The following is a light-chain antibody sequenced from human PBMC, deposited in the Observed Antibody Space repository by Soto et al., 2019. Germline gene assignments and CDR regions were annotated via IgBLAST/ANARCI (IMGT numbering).Light chain of an antibody. J-gene: IGLJ1*01. CDR2: EVT. V-gene: IGLV2-14*01. CDR1: STDIGAYNY. Sequence: QSALTQPASVSGSPGQSITISCTGTSTDIGAYNYVSWYQQHPGKAPKLLIYEVTNRPSGVSNRFSGSKFGNTASLTISGLQAEDEANYYCNSYTTLSNRVFGTGTKVTVL. CDR3: NSYTTLSNRV.